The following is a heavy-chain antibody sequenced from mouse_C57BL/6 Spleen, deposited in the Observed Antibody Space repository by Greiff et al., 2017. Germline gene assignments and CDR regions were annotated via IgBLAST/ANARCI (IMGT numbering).Heavy chain of an antibody. J-gene: IGHJ2*01. CDR2: INPSSGYT. D-gene: IGHD1-1*01. CDR1: GYTFTSYT. Sequence: QVQLQQSGAELARPGASVKMSCKASGYTFTSYTMHWVKQRPGQGLEWIGYINPSSGYTKYNQKFKDKATLTADKSSSTAYMQLSSLTSEDSAVYYCARKETTVVPLDYWGQGTTLTVSS. CDR3: ARKETTVVPLDY. V-gene: IGHV1-4*01.